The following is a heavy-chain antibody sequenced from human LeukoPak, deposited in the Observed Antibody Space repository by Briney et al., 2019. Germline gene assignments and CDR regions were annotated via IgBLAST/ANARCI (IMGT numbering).Heavy chain of an antibody. CDR1: GYTFTGYY. CDR3: AISMVRGVIILLDY. J-gene: IGHJ4*02. Sequence: VASVKVSCKASGYTFTGYYMHWVRQAPGQGLEWMGWINPNSGGTNYAQKFQGRVTMTRDTSISTAYMELSRLRSDDTAVYYCAISMVRGVIILLDYWGQGTLVTVSS. CDR2: INPNSGGT. D-gene: IGHD3-10*01. V-gene: IGHV1-2*02.